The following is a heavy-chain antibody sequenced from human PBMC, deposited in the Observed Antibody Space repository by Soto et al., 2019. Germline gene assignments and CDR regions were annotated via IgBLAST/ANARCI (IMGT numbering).Heavy chain of an antibody. J-gene: IGHJ3*02. D-gene: IGHD3-10*01. Sequence: ASVKVSCKASGFTFTSSAMQWVRQARGQRLEWIGWIVVGSGNTNYAQKFQERVTITRDMSTSTAYMELSSLRSEDTAVYYCAARTGRWFGELFGIFDAFDIWGQGTMVTVSS. V-gene: IGHV1-58*02. CDR2: IVVGSGNT. CDR1: GFTFTSSA. CDR3: AARTGRWFGELFGIFDAFDI.